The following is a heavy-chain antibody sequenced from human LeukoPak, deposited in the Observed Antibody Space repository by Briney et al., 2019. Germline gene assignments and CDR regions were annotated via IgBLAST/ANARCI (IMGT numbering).Heavy chain of an antibody. D-gene: IGHD3-9*01. CDR3: AREYYDILTGYYPLYYYYGMDV. CDR1: GFTFSSYS. CDR2: ISSSSSTI. J-gene: IGHJ6*02. Sequence: GGSLRLSRAASGFTFSSYSMNWVRQAPGKGLEWVSYISSSSSTIYYADSVKGRFTISRDNAKNSLYLQMNSLRDEDTAVYYCAREYYDILTGYYPLYYYYGMDVWGQGTTVTVSS. V-gene: IGHV3-48*02.